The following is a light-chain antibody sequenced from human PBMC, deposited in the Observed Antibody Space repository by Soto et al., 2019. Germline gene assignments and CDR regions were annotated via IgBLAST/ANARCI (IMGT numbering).Light chain of an antibody. J-gene: IGKJ1*01. CDR1: QSLLHSNGYNY. Sequence: DIVMTQSPLSLPVTPGEPASISCRSSQSLLHSNGYNYLDWYLQKPGQSPQLLIYLGSNRASGVPDRFSGSGSGTDFTLKISRVVAEDVGVYYCVQALHNPPWTFGQGIKVDI. CDR2: LGS. CDR3: VQALHNPPWT. V-gene: IGKV2-28*01.